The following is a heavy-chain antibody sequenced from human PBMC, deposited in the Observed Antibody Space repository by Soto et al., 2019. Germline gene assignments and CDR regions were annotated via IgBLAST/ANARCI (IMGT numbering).Heavy chain of an antibody. J-gene: IGHJ4*02. Sequence: EVQLVESGGGLVKPGGSLRLSCAASGFTFSSYSMNWVRQAPGKGLEWVSSISSSSSHIYYADSVKGRFTISRDNAKNSLYLQMNSLRAEDTAVYYCARDRSIAVAGTRRNDYWGQGTLVTVSS. CDR2: ISSSSSHI. D-gene: IGHD6-19*01. CDR3: ARDRSIAVAGTRRNDY. V-gene: IGHV3-21*01. CDR1: GFTFSSYS.